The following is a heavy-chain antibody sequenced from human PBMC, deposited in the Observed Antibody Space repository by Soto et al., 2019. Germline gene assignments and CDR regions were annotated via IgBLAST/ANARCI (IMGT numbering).Heavy chain of an antibody. J-gene: IGHJ4*02. D-gene: IGHD5-12*01. V-gene: IGHV1-24*01. CDR3: ATDKAAIGLYSGYGIGFDY. CDR1: GYTLTELS. CDR2: FDPEDGET. Sequence: QVQLVQSGAEVKKPGASVKVSCKVSGYTLTELSMHWVRQAPGKGLEWMGGFDPEDGETIYAQKFQGRVTMTEDTSTDAAYMELSSLRSEDTAVYYCATDKAAIGLYSGYGIGFDYWGQGTLVTVSS.